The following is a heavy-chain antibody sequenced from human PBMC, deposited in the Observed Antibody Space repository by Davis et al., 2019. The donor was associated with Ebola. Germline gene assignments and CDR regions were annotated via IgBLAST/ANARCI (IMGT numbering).Heavy chain of an antibody. Sequence: ASVQVSCQASVYTFTSYYMHWVRQAPGQGLEWMGIINPSGGSTSYAQKFQGRVTMTRDTSTSTVYMELSSLRSEDTAVYYCARDTGYCSGGSCYYFDYWGQGTLVTVSS. CDR2: INPSGGST. J-gene: IGHJ4*02. CDR1: VYTFTSYY. CDR3: ARDTGYCSGGSCYYFDY. D-gene: IGHD2-15*01. V-gene: IGHV1-46*01.